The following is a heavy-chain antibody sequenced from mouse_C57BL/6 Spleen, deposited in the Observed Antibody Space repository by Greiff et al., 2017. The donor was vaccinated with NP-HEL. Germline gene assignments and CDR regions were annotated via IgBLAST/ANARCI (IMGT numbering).Heavy chain of an antibody. CDR1: GYTFTSYW. D-gene: IGHD1-1*01. Sequence: QVQLQQPGAELVKPGASVKLSCKASGYTFTSYWMHWVKQRPGQGLEWIGMIHPNSGSTNYNEKFKSKATLTVDKSSSTAYMQLSSLTSEDSAVYYCARKDYGSSGAMDYWGQGTSVTVSS. J-gene: IGHJ4*01. CDR3: ARKDYGSSGAMDY. CDR2: IHPNSGST. V-gene: IGHV1-64*01.